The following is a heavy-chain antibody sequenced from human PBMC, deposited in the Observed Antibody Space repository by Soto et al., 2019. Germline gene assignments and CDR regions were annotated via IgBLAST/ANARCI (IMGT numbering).Heavy chain of an antibody. Sequence: GGSLRLSCAASGFTFSSYAMSWVRQAPGKGLEWVSAISGSGGSTYYADSVKGRFTVSRDNSKNTLYLQMNSLRAEDTAVYYCAKDVTMIVVVMAFDYWGQGTLVTAPQ. CDR2: ISGSGGST. J-gene: IGHJ4*02. V-gene: IGHV3-23*01. D-gene: IGHD3-22*01. CDR3: AKDVTMIVVVMAFDY. CDR1: GFTFSSYA.